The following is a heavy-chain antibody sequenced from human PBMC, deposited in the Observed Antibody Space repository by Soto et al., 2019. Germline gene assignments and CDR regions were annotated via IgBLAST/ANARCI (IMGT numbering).Heavy chain of an antibody. CDR1: GGTFSSYT. V-gene: IGHV1-69*02. CDR3: ASTRTGYYYYYGMDV. D-gene: IGHD3-10*01. CDR2: IIPILGIA. Sequence: KVSCKASGGTFSSYTISWVRQAPGQGLEWMGRIIPILGIANYAQKFQGRVTITADESTSTAYMELSSLRSEDTAVYYCASTRTGYYYYYGMDVWGQGTTVTVSS. J-gene: IGHJ6*02.